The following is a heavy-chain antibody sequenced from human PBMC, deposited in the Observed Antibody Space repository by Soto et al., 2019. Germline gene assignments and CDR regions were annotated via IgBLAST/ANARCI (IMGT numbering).Heavy chain of an antibody. V-gene: IGHV1-46*01. CDR3: AWGPSIAAAGDLPNDY. CDR1: GYTFTSYY. D-gene: IGHD6-13*01. CDR2: INPSGGST. J-gene: IGHJ4*02. Sequence: ASVKVSCKASGYTFTSYYMHWVRQAPGQGLEWMGIINPSGGSTSYAQKFQGRVTMTRDTSTSTVYMELSSLRSEDTAVYYCAWGPSIAAAGDLPNDYWGQGTLVTVSS.